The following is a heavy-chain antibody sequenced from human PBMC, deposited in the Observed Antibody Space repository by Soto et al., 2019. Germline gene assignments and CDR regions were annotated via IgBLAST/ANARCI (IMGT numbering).Heavy chain of an antibody. J-gene: IGHJ4*02. CDR3: ASGWVYYFDY. D-gene: IGHD3-16*01. CDR1: CGSFIGYY. Sequence: SETLSLTCAFYCGSFIGYYWSWIRQPPGKGLEWIGEINHSGSTNYNPSLKSRVTISVDTSKNQFSLKLSSVTAADTAVYYCASGWVYYFDYWGQGTLVTVSS. V-gene: IGHV4-34*01. CDR2: INHSGST.